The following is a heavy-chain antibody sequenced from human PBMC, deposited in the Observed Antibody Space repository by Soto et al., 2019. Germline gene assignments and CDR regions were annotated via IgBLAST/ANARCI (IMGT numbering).Heavy chain of an antibody. CDR3: ARGVSTGLDV. Sequence: KSSETLSLTCAVSGASVSSGGYYWTWIRQHPGKGLEWVGHISYSGSTYYNPSLKSRLIISADTSKNQFSLNLNSVTAADAAVYYCARGVSTGLDVWGQGTTVTVSS. J-gene: IGHJ6*02. CDR1: GASVSSGGYY. CDR2: ISYSGST. V-gene: IGHV4-31*11.